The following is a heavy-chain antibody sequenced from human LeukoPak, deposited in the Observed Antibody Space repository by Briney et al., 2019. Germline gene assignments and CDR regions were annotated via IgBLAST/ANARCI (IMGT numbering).Heavy chain of an antibody. D-gene: IGHD2-15*01. J-gene: IGHJ5*02. CDR2: IYYSGST. CDR1: GGSVNSGSYY. CDR3: ARVHSFNWFDP. V-gene: IGHV4-61*01. Sequence: SETLSLTCTVSGGSVNSGSYYWSWIRQPPGKGLEWIGFIYYSGSTDYNPSLKSRVNISLDTSKNQFSLKVSSVTAADTAVYYCARVHSFNWFDPWGQGTLVIVSS.